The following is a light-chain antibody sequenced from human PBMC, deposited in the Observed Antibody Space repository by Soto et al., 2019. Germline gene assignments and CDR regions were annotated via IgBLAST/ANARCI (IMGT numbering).Light chain of an antibody. CDR2: AAS. J-gene: IGKJ4*01. CDR1: QSISRY. CDR3: QQSYSTPFT. V-gene: IGKV1-39*01. Sequence: DIQMTQSPSSLSASEGDRVTLTCRASQSISRYLNWYQQNPGKAPKLLINAASNLQSGVPSRFSGTGSGTDFSLTISSLQPEDFATYFCQQSYSTPFTFGGGTKVEIK.